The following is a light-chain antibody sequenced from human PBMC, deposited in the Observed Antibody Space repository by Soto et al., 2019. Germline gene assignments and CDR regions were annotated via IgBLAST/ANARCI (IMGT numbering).Light chain of an antibody. CDR2: EDN. Sequence: NFMLTQPHSVSESPGMTVTISCTGSSGSIASNYVQWYQQRPGSAPTTVIYEDNQRPSGVPDRFSGSIDSSSNSASLTISGLKTEDEADYYCQSYDSSNRWVFGGGTKLTVL. CDR1: SGSIASNY. CDR3: QSYDSSNRWV. J-gene: IGLJ3*02. V-gene: IGLV6-57*02.